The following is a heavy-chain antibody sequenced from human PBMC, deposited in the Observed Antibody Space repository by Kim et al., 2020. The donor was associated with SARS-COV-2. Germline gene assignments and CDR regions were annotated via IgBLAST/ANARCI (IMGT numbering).Heavy chain of an antibody. Sequence: SETLSLTCTVSGGSISTSNYYWGWVRQPPGKGLEWIGNVFYSGTTYYSPSLKSRVTISVDTSKNQFSLKLSSVTAADTAVYYCASLSLTVACTFHCGQG. CDR2: VFYSGTT. CDR3: ASLSLTVACTFH. CDR1: GGSISTSNYY. V-gene: IGHV4-39*01. J-gene: IGHJ1*01. D-gene: IGHD6-19*01.